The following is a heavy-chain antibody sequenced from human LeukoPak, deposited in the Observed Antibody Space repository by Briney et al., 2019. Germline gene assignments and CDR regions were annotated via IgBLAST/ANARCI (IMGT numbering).Heavy chain of an antibody. J-gene: IGHJ4*02. Sequence: SQTLSLTCTVSGGSISSGGYYWSWIRQHPGKGLEWIGYIYYSGSTYYNPSLKSRVTISVDTSKNQFSLELSSVTAADTAVYYCARVVAAAGMSFDYWGQGTLVTVSS. D-gene: IGHD6-13*01. CDR3: ARVVAAAGMSFDY. CDR2: IYYSGST. V-gene: IGHV4-31*03. CDR1: GGSISSGGYY.